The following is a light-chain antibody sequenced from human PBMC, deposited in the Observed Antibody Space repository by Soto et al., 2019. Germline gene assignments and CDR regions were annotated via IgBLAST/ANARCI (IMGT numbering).Light chain of an antibody. J-gene: IGKJ4*01. CDR3: QQRSNWQLT. V-gene: IGKV3-11*01. CDR2: DAS. CDR1: QSVSSY. Sequence: EIVLTQSPATLSLSPGERATLSCRASQSVSSYLAWYQQKPGQAPRLLIYDASNRATGIPARFSGSGSGTDFTLTNSSLEPDDCAVYYCQQRSNWQLTFGGGTKVEIK.